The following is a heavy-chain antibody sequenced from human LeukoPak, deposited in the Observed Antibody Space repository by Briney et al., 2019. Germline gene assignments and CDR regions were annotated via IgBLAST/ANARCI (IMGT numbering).Heavy chain of an antibody. D-gene: IGHD2-2*01. J-gene: IGHJ4*02. V-gene: IGHV4-30-4*08. CDR3: ARIVVVPAAKLVDY. CDR1: GGSISSGDYY. Sequence: SSQTLSLTCTVSGGSISSGDYYWSWIRQPPGKGLEWIGYIYYSGSTYYNPSLKSRVTISVDTSKNQFSLKLSSVTAADTAVYYCARIVVVPAAKLVDYWGQGTLVTVSS. CDR2: IYYSGST.